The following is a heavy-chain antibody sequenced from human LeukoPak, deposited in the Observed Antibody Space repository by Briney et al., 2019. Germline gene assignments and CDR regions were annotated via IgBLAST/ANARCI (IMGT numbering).Heavy chain of an antibody. CDR2: IYPGDSDT. D-gene: IGHD5-24*01. V-gene: IGHV5-51*01. CDR3: ARGARLVDGYNLLSPPDY. Sequence: GESLKISCKGSGYSFTSCWIGWVRQMPGKGLEWMGIIYPGDSDTRYSPSFQGQVTISADKSISTAYLQWSSLKASDTAMYYCARGARLVDGYNLLSPPDYWGQGTLVTVSS. CDR1: GYSFTSCW. J-gene: IGHJ4*02.